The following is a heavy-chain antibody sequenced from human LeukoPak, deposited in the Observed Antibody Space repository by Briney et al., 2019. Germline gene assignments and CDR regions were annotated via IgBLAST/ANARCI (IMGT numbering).Heavy chain of an antibody. CDR1: GYTFTSYD. CDR2: MNPNSGNT. D-gene: IGHD3-22*01. Sequence: GASVKVSCKASGYTFTSYDINWVRQATGQGLEWMGWMNPNSGNTGYAQKFQGRVTITRNTSISTAYMELSSLRSEDTAVYYCARTTYYYDSSGYYGGGPIYYFDYWGQGTLVTVSS. V-gene: IGHV1-8*03. CDR3: ARTTYYYDSSGYYGGGPIYYFDY. J-gene: IGHJ4*02.